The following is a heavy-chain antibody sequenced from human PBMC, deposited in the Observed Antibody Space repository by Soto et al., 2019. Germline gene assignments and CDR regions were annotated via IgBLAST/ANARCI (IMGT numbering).Heavy chain of an antibody. D-gene: IGHD2-2*02. V-gene: IGHV3-23*01. CDR1: GFDFNKYA. Sequence: PGGSLRLSCAAFGFDFNKYAMTWVRQAPGKGLQWVSSITSNGDSTYYADSVKGRFTTSRDNSKNTLYLQMNSLRADDTAFFYCAKDSPSYTTSPFYFDSWGQGTLVTVSS. J-gene: IGHJ4*02. CDR2: ITSNGDST. CDR3: AKDSPSYTTSPFYFDS.